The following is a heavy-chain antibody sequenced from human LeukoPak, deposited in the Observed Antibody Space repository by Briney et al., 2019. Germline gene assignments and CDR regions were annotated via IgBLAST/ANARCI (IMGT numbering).Heavy chain of an antibody. CDR1: GGSISSGGYY. Sequence: SQTLSLTCTVSGGSISSGGYYWSWIRQHPGKGLEWIGYIYYSGSTYYNPSLKSRVTISVDTSKNQFSLKLSSVTAADTAVYYCAREGVCSSTSCLYYYYYYGMDVWGKGTTVTVSS. J-gene: IGHJ6*04. D-gene: IGHD2-2*01. CDR2: IYYSGST. V-gene: IGHV4-31*03. CDR3: AREGVCSSTSCLYYYYYYGMDV.